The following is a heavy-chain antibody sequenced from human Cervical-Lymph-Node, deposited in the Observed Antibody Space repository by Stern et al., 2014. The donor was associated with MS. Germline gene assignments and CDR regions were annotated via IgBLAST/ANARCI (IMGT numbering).Heavy chain of an antibody. CDR2: IYPRDSDT. Sequence: MQLVQSGAEVKKPGGSLKISCTTSGYDFAGYWIGWVRQLPGKGLEWMGIIYPRDSDTRYTPSFQGHVTISADRSINTAYLQWSSLRASDTGMYYCAKLRTTMAVDSWGQGTLVIVSS. V-gene: IGHV5-51*01. CDR1: GYDFAGYW. D-gene: IGHD4/OR15-4a*01. J-gene: IGHJ4*02. CDR3: AKLRTTMAVDS.